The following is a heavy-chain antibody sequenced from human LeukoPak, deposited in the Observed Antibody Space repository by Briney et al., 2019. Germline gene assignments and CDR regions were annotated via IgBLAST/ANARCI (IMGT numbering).Heavy chain of an antibody. J-gene: IGHJ3*02. V-gene: IGHV4-39*01. D-gene: IGHD3-22*01. CDR1: GGSISSSSYY. CDR2: IYYSGST. CDR3: AGHNYYDSSGWRFDAFDI. Sequence: SETLSLTCTVSGGSISSSSYYWGWIRQPPGKGLEWIVSIYYSGSTYYNPALKSRVTISVDTSKNQFSLKLSSVTAADTAVYYCAGHNYYDSSGWRFDAFDIWGQGTMVTVSS.